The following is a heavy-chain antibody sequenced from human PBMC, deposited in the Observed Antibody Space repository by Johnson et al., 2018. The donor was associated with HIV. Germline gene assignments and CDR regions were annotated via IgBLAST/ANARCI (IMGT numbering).Heavy chain of an antibody. CDR3: TTKPYSSSWYGAFDI. J-gene: IGHJ3*02. CDR1: GFTVRSSY. CDR2: IYRDGTT. D-gene: IGHD6-13*01. V-gene: IGHV3-66*01. Sequence: VQLVESGGGLVQPGGSLRLSCAASGFTVRSSYMSWVRQAPGKGLEHVSVIYRDGTTYSADFVKGRFTISRDSSKDTLYLQMNSLKTEDSAVYYCTTKPYSSSWYGAFDIWGQGTMVTVSS.